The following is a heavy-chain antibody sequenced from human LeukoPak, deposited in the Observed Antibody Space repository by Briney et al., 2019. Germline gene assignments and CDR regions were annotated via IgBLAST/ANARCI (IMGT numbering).Heavy chain of an antibody. J-gene: IGHJ4*02. Sequence: SETLSLTCTVSGYSISSGYYWGWIRQPPGKGLEWIGSIYHSGSTYYNPSLKSRVTISVDTSKNQFSLKLSSVTAADTAVYYCASSRGLAPYWGQGALVTVSS. D-gene: IGHD5-12*01. V-gene: IGHV4-38-2*02. CDR3: ASSRGLAPY. CDR1: GYSISSGYY. CDR2: IYHSGST.